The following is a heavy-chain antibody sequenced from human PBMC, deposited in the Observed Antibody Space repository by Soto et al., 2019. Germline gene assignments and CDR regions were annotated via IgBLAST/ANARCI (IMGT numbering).Heavy chain of an antibody. CDR1: GYSFNNYW. J-gene: IGHJ6*02. CDR3: ARPQELGSRYIGADV. CDR2: IYPGDSDT. D-gene: IGHD1-20*01. Sequence: GESLKISCKGSGYSFNNYWIAWVRQMPGKGLEWMGVIYPGDSDTKYSPSFQGQVTISVDKSTNTAYLQWSSLKASDTAIYYCARPQELGSRYIGADVWGQGTTVTVSS. V-gene: IGHV5-51*01.